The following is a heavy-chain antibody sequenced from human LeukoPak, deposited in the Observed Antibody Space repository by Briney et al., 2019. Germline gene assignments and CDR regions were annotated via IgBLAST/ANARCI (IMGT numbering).Heavy chain of an antibody. CDR1: GYSFTSYW. Sequence: GESLKISCKGSGYSFTSYWIGWVLQMPGKGLEWMGITYPGDSDTRYSPSFQGQVTISADKSISTAYLQWSSLKASDTAMYYCARRAVGYCSGGSCYSDAFDIWGQGTMVTVSS. V-gene: IGHV5-51*01. CDR2: TYPGDSDT. CDR3: ARRAVGYCSGGSCYSDAFDI. J-gene: IGHJ3*02. D-gene: IGHD2-15*01.